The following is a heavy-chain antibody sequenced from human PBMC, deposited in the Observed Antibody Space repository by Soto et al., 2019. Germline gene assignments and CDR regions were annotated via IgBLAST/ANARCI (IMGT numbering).Heavy chain of an antibody. J-gene: IGHJ4*02. D-gene: IGHD2-8*01. V-gene: IGHV3-21*01. CDR3: ARTNGAYSNYFDY. Sequence: GGSLRLSCAASGFTFGSYSMVWVRQAPEKGLEWVSSIGGSSGHIYYADSLKGRFTISRDNAKNSLYLQMNSLRVDDTAVYYCARTNGAYSNYFDYWGQGTLVTVSS. CDR1: GFTFGSYS. CDR2: IGGSSGHI.